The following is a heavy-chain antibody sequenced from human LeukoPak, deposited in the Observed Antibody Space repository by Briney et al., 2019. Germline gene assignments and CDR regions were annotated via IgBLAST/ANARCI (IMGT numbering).Heavy chain of an antibody. CDR2: IYCSGTT. J-gene: IGHJ4*02. D-gene: IGHD1-14*01. Sequence: SETLSLTCTVSGGSISSYYWNWIRQPPGKGLEWIGYIYCSGTTNYNPSLKSRVTISVDTSKNQFSLKLSSVTAADTAVYYCARIRNSYFDYWGQGTLVTVSS. CDR3: ARIRNSYFDY. V-gene: IGHV4-59*12. CDR1: GGSISSYY.